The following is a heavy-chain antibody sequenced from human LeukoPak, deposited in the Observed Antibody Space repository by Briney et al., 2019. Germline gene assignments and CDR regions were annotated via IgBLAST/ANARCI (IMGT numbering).Heavy chain of an antibody. CDR2: ISGRGGHT. CDR3: AKDHCSSTSWPLDY. CDR1: GLTLSIYA. Sequence: RSGESLSLPCAASGLTLSIYAMSCVRQAPEEGLEWVSSISGRGGHTYYADSVKGRFTISRDHSQNTLYLQTHSLRAEDTAVYYCAKDHCSSTSWPLDYWGQGTLVTVSS. D-gene: IGHD2-2*01. J-gene: IGHJ4*02. V-gene: IGHV3-23*01.